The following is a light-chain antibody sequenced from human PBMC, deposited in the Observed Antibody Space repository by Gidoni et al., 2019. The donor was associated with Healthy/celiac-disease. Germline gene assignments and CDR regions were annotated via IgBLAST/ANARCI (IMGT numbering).Light chain of an antibody. CDR2: DAS. CDR3: QQCDNRPPVT. V-gene: IGKV1-33*01. CDR1: QDISNY. Sequence: DIQMSPSPSSLSVSVGDRVTIPCQASQDISNYLNWYQQKPGKAPKLLKYDASDLETGDPSRFSRCGSGTDFTYTISSLQPEDIETYYCQQCDNRPPVTFGGGTKVEIK. J-gene: IGKJ4*01.